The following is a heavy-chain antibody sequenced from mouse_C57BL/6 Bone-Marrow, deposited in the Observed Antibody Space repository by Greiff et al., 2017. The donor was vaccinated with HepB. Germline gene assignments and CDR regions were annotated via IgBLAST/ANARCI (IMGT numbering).Heavy chain of an antibody. CDR2: IYPRSGNT. D-gene: IGHD3-3*01. J-gene: IGHJ2*01. V-gene: IGHV1-81*01. CDR1: GYTFTSYG. CDR3: ARKRDGYYFDY. Sequence: QVHVKQSGAELARPGASVKLSCKASGYTFTSYGISWVKQRTGQGLEWIGEIYPRSGNTYYNEKFKGKATLTADKSSSTAYMELRSLTSEDSAVYFCARKRDGYYFDYWGQGTTLTVSS.